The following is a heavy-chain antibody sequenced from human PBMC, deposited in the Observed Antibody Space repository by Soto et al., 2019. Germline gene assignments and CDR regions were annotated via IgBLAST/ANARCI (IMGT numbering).Heavy chain of an antibody. CDR2: ISAYNGNT. J-gene: IGHJ6*02. D-gene: IGHD5-18*01. V-gene: IGHV1-18*04. CDR3: ARDDVDTAMLFVGLKYYYYGMDV. CDR1: GYTFTSYG. Sequence: ASVKVSGKASGYTFTSYGISWVRQAPAQGLEWMGWISAYNGNTNYPQKLQGRVTMTTDTSTSTAYMELRSLRSDDTAVYYCARDDVDTAMLFVGLKYYYYGMDVWGQGTTVTVSS.